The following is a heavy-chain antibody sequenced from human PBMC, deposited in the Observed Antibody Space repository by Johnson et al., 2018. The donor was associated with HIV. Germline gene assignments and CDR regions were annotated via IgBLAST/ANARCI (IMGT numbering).Heavy chain of an antibody. V-gene: IGHV3-9*01. CDR2: ISWNSGSI. CDR1: GFTFDDYA. D-gene: IGHD6-6*01. CDR3: AKKRSVLAARLGDGFDI. Sequence: VQLVESGGGLVQPGRSLRLSCAASGFTFDDYAMHWVRQAPGKGLEWVSGISWNSGSIGYADSVKGRFTISRDNAKNTMYLQMNSLRAEDPAVYYCAKKRSVLAARLGDGFDIWGQGTMVTVSS. J-gene: IGHJ3*02.